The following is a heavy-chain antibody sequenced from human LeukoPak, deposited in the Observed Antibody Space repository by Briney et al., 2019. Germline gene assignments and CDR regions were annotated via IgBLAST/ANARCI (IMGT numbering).Heavy chain of an antibody. CDR1: GVSISSDDYY. Sequence: PSETLSLTCSVSGVSISSDDYYWTWIRQHPGKGLELIGYIFYSASSYYNPSLRSRVTISVDTSKNHFSLKLSSVTAADTAVYYCARNRDGYNSFDYWGQGTLVTVSS. CDR3: ARNRDGYNSFDY. CDR2: IFYSASS. D-gene: IGHD5-24*01. J-gene: IGHJ4*02. V-gene: IGHV4-31*03.